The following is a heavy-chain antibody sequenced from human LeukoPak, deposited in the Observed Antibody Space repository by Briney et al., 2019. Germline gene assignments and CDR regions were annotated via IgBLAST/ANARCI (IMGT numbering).Heavy chain of an antibody. CDR1: GFAFNNYA. Sequence: GGSLRLSCAASGFAFNNYAMTWVRQAPGKGLEWVSNINDNGGQRHYADSVKGRFTISRDNSKNTLFLQMDSLRAEDTAVYYCAKTQWKVGATDYFDYWGEGILVTVSS. CDR3: AKTQWKVGATDYFDY. D-gene: IGHD1-26*01. CDR2: INDNGGQR. J-gene: IGHJ4*02. V-gene: IGHV3-23*01.